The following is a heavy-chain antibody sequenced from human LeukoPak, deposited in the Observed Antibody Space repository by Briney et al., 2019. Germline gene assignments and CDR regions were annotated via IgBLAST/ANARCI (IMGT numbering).Heavy chain of an antibody. CDR3: ARSSGRSGTTSYFDY. J-gene: IGHJ4*02. CDR2: IYYSGST. D-gene: IGHD1-7*01. V-gene: IGHV4-59*01. CDR1: GGSISSYY. Sequence: PSETLSLTCTVSGGSISSYYWSWIRQPPGKGLEWIGYIYYSGSTNYNPSLKSRVTISVDTSKNQFSLKLSSVTAADTAVYYCARSSGRSGTTSYFDYSGQGTLVTVSS.